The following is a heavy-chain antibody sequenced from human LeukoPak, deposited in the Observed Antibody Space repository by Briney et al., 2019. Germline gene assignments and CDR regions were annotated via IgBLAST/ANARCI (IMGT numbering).Heavy chain of an antibody. Sequence: AGSLRLSCVVSGFTFSSYTMNWVRQAPGRGLELVSSISSSGSYMFYADSVKGRFTISRDNAKNSLYLQMDSLRAEDTAVYYCAREWGPAAMAHTLNWGQGTLVTVSS. CDR1: GFTFSSYT. D-gene: IGHD2-2*01. CDR3: AREWGPAAMAHTLN. CDR2: ISSSGSYM. J-gene: IGHJ4*02. V-gene: IGHV3-21*01.